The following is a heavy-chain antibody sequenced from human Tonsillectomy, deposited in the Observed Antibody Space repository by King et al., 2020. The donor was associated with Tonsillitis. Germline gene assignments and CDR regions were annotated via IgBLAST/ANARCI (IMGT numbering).Heavy chain of an antibody. J-gene: IGHJ4*02. CDR3: ARVEGKAVFYDLDYFDY. CDR2: IYYSGST. Sequence: QLQESGPGLVKPSQTLSLTCTVSGGSISSGGYYWSWIRQHPGKGLEWLGYIYYSGSTYYNPSPTSRVTISVATSKNHFSLKMSSVTAADTAVYYCARVEGKAVFYDLDYFDYWGQGTLVTVSS. D-gene: IGHD3-3*01. V-gene: IGHV4-31*03. CDR1: GGSISSGGYY.